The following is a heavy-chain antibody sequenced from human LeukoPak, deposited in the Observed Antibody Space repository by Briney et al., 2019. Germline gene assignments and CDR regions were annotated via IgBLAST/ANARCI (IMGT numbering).Heavy chain of an antibody. D-gene: IGHD3-22*01. CDR1: GFTLSSNY. CDR2: IYSGGST. Sequence: GGSLRLSCAASGFTLSSNYMSWVRQAPGKGLEWVSVIYSGGSTYYADSVKGRFTISRGNSKNTLYLQMNCLRAEDTAVYYCARDDVTYYYDSSGFGALYYYYGMDVWGQGTTVTVSS. V-gene: IGHV3-53*01. CDR3: ARDDVTYYYDSSGFGALYYYYGMDV. J-gene: IGHJ6*02.